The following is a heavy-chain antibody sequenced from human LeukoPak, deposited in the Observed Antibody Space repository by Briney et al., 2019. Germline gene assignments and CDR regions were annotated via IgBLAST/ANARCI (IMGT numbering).Heavy chain of an antibody. Sequence: GESLKISCQGSGYSVTSYWIGWVRQMPGKGLEWMGTIYPGDSDTRYSPSFQGQVTISADKSISTAYPQWSSLKASDTAMYYCARRITGPSRGANYYYMDVWGKGTTVTVSS. V-gene: IGHV5-51*01. J-gene: IGHJ6*03. CDR1: GYSVTSYW. CDR2: IYPGDSDT. D-gene: IGHD1-20*01. CDR3: ARRITGPSRGANYYYMDV.